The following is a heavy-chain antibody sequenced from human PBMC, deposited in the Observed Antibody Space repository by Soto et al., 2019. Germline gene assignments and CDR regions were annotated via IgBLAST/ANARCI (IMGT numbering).Heavy chain of an antibody. CDR3: ARGGTTGGLDV. D-gene: IGHD3-16*01. V-gene: IGHV3-30*19. J-gene: IGHJ1*01. CDR2: TSYDGSDK. CDR1: GFTFRSYV. Sequence: QVQLVESGGGVVQPGTSLRVSCVRSGFTFRSYVIHWVRQAPGKGLEWVALTSYDGSDKYYGDSVRGRFTISRDNSRNTVDLQMDSLRLEDTALYYCARGGTTGGLDVWGQGTLVSVSS.